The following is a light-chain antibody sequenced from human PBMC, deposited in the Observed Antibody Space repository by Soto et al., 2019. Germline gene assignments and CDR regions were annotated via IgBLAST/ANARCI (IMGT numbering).Light chain of an antibody. CDR1: SSNIGGNT. V-gene: IGLV1-44*01. CDR2: SND. J-gene: IGLJ3*02. Sequence: QYVLTQPPSASGTPGQRVTMSCSGSSSNIGGNTVNWYQQMPGTAPKLLIYSNDQRPSGVPDRFSGSKSGTSASLAISGLQSEDEADYYCAAWDDSVNGWVFGGGTKLTVL. CDR3: AAWDDSVNGWV.